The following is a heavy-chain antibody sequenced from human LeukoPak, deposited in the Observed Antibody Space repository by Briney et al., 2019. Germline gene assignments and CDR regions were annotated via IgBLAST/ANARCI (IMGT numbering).Heavy chain of an antibody. D-gene: IGHD3-10*01. CDR2: MNPNSGNT. V-gene: IGHV1-8*01. Sequence: AASVKVSCKASGYTLTSYDINWVRQATGQGLEWMGWMNPNSGNTGYAQKFQGRVTMTRNTSISTAYMELSSLRSEDTAVYYCARGEVVRGEVGEPSMDVWGQGTTVTVSS. CDR1: GYTLTSYD. CDR3: ARGEVVRGEVGEPSMDV. J-gene: IGHJ6*02.